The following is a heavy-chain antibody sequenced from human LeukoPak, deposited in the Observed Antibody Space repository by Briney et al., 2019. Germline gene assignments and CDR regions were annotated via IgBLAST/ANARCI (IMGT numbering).Heavy chain of an antibody. V-gene: IGHV3-21*01. J-gene: IGHJ3*02. Sequence: GGTLRLSCAASGFTFSNYSMNWVRQAPGKGLEWVSSISSSSSYIYYADSVKGRFTISRDNAKNSLYLQMNSLRAEDTAVYYCARDRLRGSRAFDIWGQGTMVTVSS. CDR2: ISSSSSYI. D-gene: IGHD5-12*01. CDR1: GFTFSNYS. CDR3: ARDRLRGSRAFDI.